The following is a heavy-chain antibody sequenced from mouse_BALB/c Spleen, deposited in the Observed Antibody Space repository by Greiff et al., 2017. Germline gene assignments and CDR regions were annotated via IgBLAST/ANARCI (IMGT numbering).Heavy chain of an antibody. Sequence: EVKLMESGGGLVKPGGSLKLSCAASGFTFSSYAMSWVRQTPEKRLEWVASISSGGSTYYPDSVKGRFTISRDNARNILYLQMSSLRSEDTAMYYCAKISPYAMDYWGQGTSVTVSS. J-gene: IGHJ4*01. CDR3: AKISPYAMDY. CDR2: ISSGGST. V-gene: IGHV5-6-5*01. CDR1: GFTFSSYA.